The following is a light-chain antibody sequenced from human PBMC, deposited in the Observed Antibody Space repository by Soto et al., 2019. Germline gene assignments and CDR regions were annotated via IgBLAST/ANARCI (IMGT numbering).Light chain of an antibody. V-gene: IGLV1-44*01. Sequence: QSVLTQPPSASGTPGQRVTICCYGSNSNIGSNTVNWYQQLPGTAPKLLIYYDNLRPSGVPDRISGSKSGTSASLAISGLQSDDEADYYCAAWDDSLNGRVFGTGTKLTVL. CDR2: YDN. CDR1: NSNIGSNT. CDR3: AAWDDSLNGRV. J-gene: IGLJ1*01.